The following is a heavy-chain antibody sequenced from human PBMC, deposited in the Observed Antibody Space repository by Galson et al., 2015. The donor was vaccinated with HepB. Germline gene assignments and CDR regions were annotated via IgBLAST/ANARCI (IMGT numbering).Heavy chain of an antibody. J-gene: IGHJ5*02. D-gene: IGHD3-10*01. CDR3: ARGGDYYGSGRLNWFDP. Sequence: SVKVSCKASGGTFSSYTISWVRQAPGQGLEWMGRIIPILGIANYAQKFQGRVTITADKSTNTAYMELSSLRSEDTAVYYCARGGDYYGSGRLNWFDPWGQGTLVTVSS. V-gene: IGHV1-69*02. CDR2: IIPILGIA. CDR1: GGTFSSYT.